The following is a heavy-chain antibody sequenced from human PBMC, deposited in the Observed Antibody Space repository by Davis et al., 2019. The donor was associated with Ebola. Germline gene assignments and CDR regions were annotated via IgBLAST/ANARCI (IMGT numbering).Heavy chain of an antibody. CDR1: HFTLSHAR. D-gene: IGHD2-2*01. J-gene: IGHJ6*02. Sequence: GESLKIPCASSHFTLSHARMSWVRQAPGKGLEWVAYISSSSSTDYYPDSVKGRFTISRDNSKNTLYLQMNSLRGEDTAVYYCVRDTSHQLPHWLYYFYGMDVWGQGTTVTVSS. V-gene: IGHV3-48*01. CDR2: ISSSSSTD. CDR3: VRDTSHQLPHWLYYFYGMDV.